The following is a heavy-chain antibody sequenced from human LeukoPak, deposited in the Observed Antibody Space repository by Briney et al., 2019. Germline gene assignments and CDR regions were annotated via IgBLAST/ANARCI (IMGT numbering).Heavy chain of an antibody. CDR2: FNLSGGST. J-gene: IGHJ4*02. V-gene: IGHV1-46*03. D-gene: IGHD6-19*01. CDR3: AREDSGWQTDY. CDR1: GYTFTCYY. Sequence: GASVKVSCKSSGYTFTCYYMHWVRLAPGQGLEWMGIFNLSGGSTSYAQKLQGRVTMTRDTSTRTVYMELSSLRSEDTAVYYCAREDSGWQTDYWGQGTLVTVSS.